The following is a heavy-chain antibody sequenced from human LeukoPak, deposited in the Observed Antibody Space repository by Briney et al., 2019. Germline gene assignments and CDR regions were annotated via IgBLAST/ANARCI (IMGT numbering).Heavy chain of an antibody. CDR2: ICGGGGST. Sequence: GGSLRLSCAASGFTFSSNSMSWVRQAPGKGLEWVSVICGGGGSTYDSDSVKGRFTISRDNYKNTLYLQMNSLRAEDTAVYYCAKDSKAVAGTRYFQHWSQGTLVTVSS. CDR3: AKDSKAVAGTRYFQH. CDR1: GFTFSSNS. D-gene: IGHD6-19*01. J-gene: IGHJ1*01. V-gene: IGHV3-23*01.